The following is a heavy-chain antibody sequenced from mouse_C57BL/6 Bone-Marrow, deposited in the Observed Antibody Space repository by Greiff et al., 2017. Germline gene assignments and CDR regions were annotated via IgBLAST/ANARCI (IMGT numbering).Heavy chain of an antibody. D-gene: IGHD2-4*01. CDR2: IDPENGDT. J-gene: IGHJ3*01. Sequence: VQLQQSGAELVRPGASVTLSCTASGFNIKDDYMHWVKQRPEQGLEWIGWIDPENGDTEYASKFQGKATITADTSSNTAYLQLSSLTSEDTAVYYCTTGLRRGAWFAYWGQGTLVTVSA. CDR1: GFNIKDDY. V-gene: IGHV14-4*01. CDR3: TTGLRRGAWFAY.